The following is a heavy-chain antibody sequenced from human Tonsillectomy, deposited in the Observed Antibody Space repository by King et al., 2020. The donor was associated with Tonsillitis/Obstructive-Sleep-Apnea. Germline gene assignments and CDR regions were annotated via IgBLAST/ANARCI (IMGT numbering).Heavy chain of an antibody. CDR1: GGTFSTDA. D-gene: IGHD4-17*01. CDR3: ARTTPEDNYYYYYMDV. V-gene: IGHV1-69*12. Sequence: QLVQSGAEVKKPGSSVQVSCKASGGTFSTDAISWVRPAPGQGLEWMGGIIPIFDTSKYAQKFQGRVTITADESTSTAYMELSSLRSEDTAVYYCARTTPEDNYYYYYMDVWGKGTTVTVSS. J-gene: IGHJ6*03. CDR2: IIPIFDTS.